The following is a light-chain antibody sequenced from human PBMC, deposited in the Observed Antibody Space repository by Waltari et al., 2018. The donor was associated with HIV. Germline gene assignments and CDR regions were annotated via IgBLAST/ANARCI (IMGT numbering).Light chain of an antibody. V-gene: IGLV3-21*02. CDR1: NIGSKT. CDR2: DDS. J-gene: IGLJ1*01. Sequence: SYVLTQPPSVSVAPGQTARISWGGNNIGSKTVNWYRQRPGQAPVLVVYDDSVRPSGIPERFSGSNSGNTATLTIGLVEAGDEADYYCQVWESSSSHSYVFGTGTTVTVL. CDR3: QVWESSSSHSYV.